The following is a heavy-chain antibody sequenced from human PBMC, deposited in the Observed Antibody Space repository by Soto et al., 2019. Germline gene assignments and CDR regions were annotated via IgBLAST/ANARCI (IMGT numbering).Heavy chain of an antibody. Sequence: EVQLVESGGGLVQPGGSLRLSCAASGFTFSSYWMHWVRQAPGKGLVWVSRINSDGSSTSYADSVKGRFTISRDNAKNTLYLQMNRLRAEDTAVYYCARAPTSISGYDPRPIDYWGQGTLVTVSS. D-gene: IGHD5-12*01. CDR2: INSDGSST. CDR3: ARAPTSISGYDPRPIDY. J-gene: IGHJ4*02. CDR1: GFTFSSYW. V-gene: IGHV3-74*01.